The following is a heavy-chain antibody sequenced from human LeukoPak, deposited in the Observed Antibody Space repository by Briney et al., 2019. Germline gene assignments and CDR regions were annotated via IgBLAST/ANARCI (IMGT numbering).Heavy chain of an antibody. CDR2: ISYDGSNK. CDR3: AREDFDI. J-gene: IGHJ3*02. Sequence: GSLRLSCAVSGFTVSSNYMTWVRQAPGKGLEWVAVISYDGSNKYYADSVKGRFTISRDNSKNTLYLQMNSLRAEDTAVYYCAREDFDIWGQGTMVTVSS. CDR1: GFTVSSNY. V-gene: IGHV3-30-3*01.